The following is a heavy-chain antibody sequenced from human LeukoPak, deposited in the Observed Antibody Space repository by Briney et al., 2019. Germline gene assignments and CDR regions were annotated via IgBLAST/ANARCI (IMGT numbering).Heavy chain of an antibody. CDR1: GSNFDNYA. J-gene: IGHJ4*02. CDR3: AKDVDGSGSWYFDD. CDR2: INRDGRNI. V-gene: IGHV3-43*02. Sequence: PGGSLRLSCAASGSNFDNYAMHWVRQAPGKGLAWVSLINRDGRNIFYADSVKGRFTISRDNSKNSLYLQMNSLRTEDTALYYCAKDVDGSGSWYFDDWGQGTLVIVSS. D-gene: IGHD3-10*01.